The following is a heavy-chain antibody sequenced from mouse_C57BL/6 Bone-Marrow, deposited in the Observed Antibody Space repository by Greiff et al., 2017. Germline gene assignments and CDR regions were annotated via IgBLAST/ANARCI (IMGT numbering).Heavy chain of an antibody. CDR1: GYTFTDYN. V-gene: IGHV1-22*01. Sequence: EVQLQQSGPELVKPGASVKMSCKASGYTFTDYNMHWVKQSHGKSLEWIGYINPNNGGTSYNQKFKGKATLTVNKSSSTAYMELRSLTSEDSAVYYCARKNYSVTHFDYWGQGTTLTVSS. D-gene: IGHD1-1*01. CDR3: ARKNYSVTHFDY. CDR2: INPNNGGT. J-gene: IGHJ2*01.